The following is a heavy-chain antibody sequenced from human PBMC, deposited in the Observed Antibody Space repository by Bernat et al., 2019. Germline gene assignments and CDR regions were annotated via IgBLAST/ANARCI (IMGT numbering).Heavy chain of an antibody. CDR2: INHSGST. CDR3: AREGIAVAGSFDY. V-gene: IGHV4-34*01. J-gene: IGHJ4*02. Sequence: QVQLQQWGAGLLKPSETLSLTCAVYGGSFSGYYWSWIRQPPGKGLEWIGEINHSGSTNYNPSLKSLVTISVDTSKNQFSLKLSSVTAADTAVYYCAREGIAVAGSFDYWGQGTLVTVSS. CDR1: GGSFSGYY. D-gene: IGHD6-19*01.